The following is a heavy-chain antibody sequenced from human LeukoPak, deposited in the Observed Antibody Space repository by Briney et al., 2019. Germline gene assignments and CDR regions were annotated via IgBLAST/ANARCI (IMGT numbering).Heavy chain of an antibody. V-gene: IGHV4-39*01. D-gene: IGHD4-23*01. J-gene: IGHJ4*02. CDR2: IYYSGST. CDR3: ASYGGYSPFDY. CDR1: GGSISSSSYY. Sequence: SETLSLTCTVSGGSISSSSYYWGWIRQPPGKGLEWIGSIYYSGSTYYNPSLKSRVTISVDTSKNQFSLKLSSVTAADTAVYYCASYGGYSPFDYWGQGTLVTVSS.